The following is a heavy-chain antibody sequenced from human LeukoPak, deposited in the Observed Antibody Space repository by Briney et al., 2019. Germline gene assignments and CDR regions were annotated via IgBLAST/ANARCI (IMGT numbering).Heavy chain of an antibody. CDR2: IHYTGST. J-gene: IGHJ4*02. Sequence: SETLSLTCTVSGGSIRSYYWSWIRQPPGKGLEWIGYIHYTGSTNYNPSLKSRLTISIDTSKNQFSLRPSSVTDADTAVYYCARHDRGYGDSYFDYWGQGTLVTVSS. D-gene: IGHD4-17*01. CDR1: GGSIRSYY. V-gene: IGHV4-59*08. CDR3: ARHDRGYGDSYFDY.